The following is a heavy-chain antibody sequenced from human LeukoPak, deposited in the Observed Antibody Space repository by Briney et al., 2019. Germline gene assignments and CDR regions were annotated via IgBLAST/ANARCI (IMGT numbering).Heavy chain of an antibody. CDR1: GGSISSSSYY. CDR3: ARQGLPTGEGDFDY. D-gene: IGHD7-27*01. V-gene: IGHV4-39*01. CDR2: IYYSGST. Sequence: PSETLSLTCTVSGGSISSSSYYWGWIRQPPGKGLEWIGSIYYSGSTYYNPSLKSRVTISVDTSKNQFSLKLSSVTAADTAVYYCARQGLPTGEGDFDYWGQGSLVTVSS. J-gene: IGHJ4*02.